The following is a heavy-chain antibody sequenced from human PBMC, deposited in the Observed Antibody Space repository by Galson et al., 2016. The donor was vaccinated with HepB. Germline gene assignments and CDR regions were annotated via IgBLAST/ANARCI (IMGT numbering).Heavy chain of an antibody. CDR1: GYTFSSYG. CDR2: ISAYNGNT. Sequence: SVKVSCKASGYTFSSYGISWVRQAPGQGLEWMGWISAYNGNTNYAQKLQGRVTMTTDTSTSTAYMDLRSLRSDDTAVYYCARGGGGYCSSSSCYSHYMDVCGKGPTVTVSS. CDR3: ARGGGGYCSSSSCYSHYMDV. V-gene: IGHV1-18*04. D-gene: IGHD2-2*02. J-gene: IGHJ6*03.